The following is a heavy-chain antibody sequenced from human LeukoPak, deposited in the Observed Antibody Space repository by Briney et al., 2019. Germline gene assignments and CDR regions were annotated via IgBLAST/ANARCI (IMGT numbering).Heavy chain of an antibody. J-gene: IGHJ4*02. CDR2: IYSGGST. CDR1: GFTVSSNY. V-gene: IGHV3-53*01. Sequence: GGSLRLSCAASGFTVSSNYMSWVRQAPGKGLEWVSVIYSGGSTYYADSVKGRFTISRDKSKNPLYLQMNSLRAEDTAVYYCARDRRDGYTYYFDYWGQGTLVTVSS. CDR3: ARDRRDGYTYYFDY. D-gene: IGHD5-24*01.